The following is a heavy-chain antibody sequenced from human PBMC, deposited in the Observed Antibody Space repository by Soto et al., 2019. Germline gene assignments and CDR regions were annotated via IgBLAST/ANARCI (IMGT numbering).Heavy chain of an antibody. Sequence: VQLLESGGGLVQPGGSLRLSCGASGFTFGNFAMTWVRQAPGKGLEWVSTLTGGGDNIYYVDSVKGRFTVSRDNSKNMLYLQMNSLRAEDTALYYCAKDRGPPYGNYHYDYWGQGTLVTVSS. CDR2: LTGGGDNI. V-gene: IGHV3-23*01. J-gene: IGHJ4*02. CDR3: AKDRGPPYGNYHYDY. D-gene: IGHD3-10*01. CDR1: GFTFGNFA.